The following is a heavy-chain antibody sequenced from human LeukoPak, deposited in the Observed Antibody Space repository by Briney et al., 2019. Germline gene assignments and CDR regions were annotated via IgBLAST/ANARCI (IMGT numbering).Heavy chain of an antibody. J-gene: IGHJ4*02. D-gene: IGHD4-17*01. CDR3: ARTMTTMTTHGELDF. Sequence: ASVKVSCKASGYTFTNYVLTWVRQAPGQGLVWMGRISTYTGNSKYAQKFQDRVTMTTDTSTSTAYMELSNLSSDDTAVYYCARTMTTMTTHGELDFWGQGTLVTVSS. CDR1: GYTFTNYV. V-gene: IGHV1-18*01. CDR2: ISTYTGNS.